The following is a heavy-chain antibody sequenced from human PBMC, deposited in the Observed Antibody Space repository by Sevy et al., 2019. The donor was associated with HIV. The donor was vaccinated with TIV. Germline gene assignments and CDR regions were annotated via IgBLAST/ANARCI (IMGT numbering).Heavy chain of an antibody. CDR3: ARDRYYDASGYYYYCYGMDV. D-gene: IGHD3-22*01. CDR1: GLSVSDNY. J-gene: IGHJ6*02. CDR2: FDSDGRT. Sequence: GGSLRLSCAGSGLSVSDNYMNWVRQAPGKVLELVSVFDSDGRTYYADSVKGRFTISRDNSKNTLYLHMSNLRPEDTAVSYCARDRYYDASGYYYYCYGMDVWGQGTTVTVSS. V-gene: IGHV3-66*01.